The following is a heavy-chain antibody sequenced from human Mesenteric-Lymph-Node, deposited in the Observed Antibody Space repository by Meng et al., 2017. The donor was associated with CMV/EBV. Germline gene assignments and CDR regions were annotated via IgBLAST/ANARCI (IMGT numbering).Heavy chain of an antibody. CDR2: IKQDGSEK. V-gene: IGHV3-7*01. D-gene: IGHD3-3*01. CDR3: ARDLYDFWSGYAWGYYYYGMDV. J-gene: IGHJ6*02. Sequence: GGSLRLSCAASGFTFSSYWMSWVRQAPGKGLEWVPNIKQDGSEKYYVDSVKGRFTISRDNAKNSLYLQMNSLRAEDTAVYYCARDLYDFWSGYAWGYYYYGMDVWGQGTTVTVSS. CDR1: GFTFSSYW.